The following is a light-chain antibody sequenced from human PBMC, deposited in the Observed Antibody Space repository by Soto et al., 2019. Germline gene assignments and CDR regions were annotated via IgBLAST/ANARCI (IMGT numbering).Light chain of an antibody. J-gene: IGKJ1*01. V-gene: IGKV1-39*01. CDR3: QQTNTSPLT. Sequence: IRMTQSPSSLSASVGDRVTITCRTSQGIRNGLGWYQQKPGKPPKLLIYAASTLQSGAPSRFSGSGSGTDFTLTISSLQPEDFATYYCQQTNTSPLTFGQGTKVDI. CDR2: AAS. CDR1: QGIRNG.